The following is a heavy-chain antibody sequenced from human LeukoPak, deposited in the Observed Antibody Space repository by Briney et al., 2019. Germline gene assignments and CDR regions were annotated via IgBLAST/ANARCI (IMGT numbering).Heavy chain of an antibody. J-gene: IGHJ1*01. CDR2: ISSSSSYI. Sequence: PGGSLRLSCAASGFTFSNYSMNWVRQAPGKGLEWVSSISSSSSYIYYADSVKGRFTISRDNAKNSLYLQMNSLRAEDTAVYYCAGDLSYYGSGSCFRHWGQGTLVTVSS. CDR1: GFTFSNYS. D-gene: IGHD3-10*01. CDR3: AGDLSYYGSGSCFRH. V-gene: IGHV3-21*01.